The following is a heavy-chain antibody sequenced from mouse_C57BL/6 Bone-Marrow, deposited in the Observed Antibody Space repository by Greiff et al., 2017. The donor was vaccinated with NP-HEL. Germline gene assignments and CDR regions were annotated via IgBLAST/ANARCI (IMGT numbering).Heavy chain of an antibody. CDR3: ARHNPVVATDY. J-gene: IGHJ2*01. CDR1: GFTFSSYG. Sequence: EVMLVESGGDLVKPGGSLKLSCAASGFTFSSYGMSWVRQTPDKRLEWVATISSGGSYTYYPNRVKGRFTISRDSAKNTLYLQMSSLKSEDTAMYYCARHNPVVATDYWGQGTTLTVSS. D-gene: IGHD1-1*01. CDR2: ISSGGSYT. V-gene: IGHV5-6*01.